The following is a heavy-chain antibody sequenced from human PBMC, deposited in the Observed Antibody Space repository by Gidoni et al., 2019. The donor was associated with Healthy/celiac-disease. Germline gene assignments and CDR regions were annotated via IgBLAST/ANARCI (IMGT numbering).Heavy chain of an antibody. J-gene: IGHJ6*02. Sequence: QVQLVESGGGVVQPGRSLRLSCSASRFTFSSYGMHWVRQAPGKGLEWVAVIWYDGSNKYYADSVKGRFTISRDNSKNTLYLQMNSLRAEDTAVYYCARDGYDFWSGNYYYYYGMDVWGQGTTVTVSS. CDR2: IWYDGSNK. V-gene: IGHV3-33*01. CDR3: ARDGYDFWSGNYYYYYGMDV. CDR1: RFTFSSYG. D-gene: IGHD3-3*01.